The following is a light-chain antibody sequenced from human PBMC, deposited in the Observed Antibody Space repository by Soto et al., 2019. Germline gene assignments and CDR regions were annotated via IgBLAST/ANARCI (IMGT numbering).Light chain of an antibody. J-gene: IGKJ2*01. CDR1: QTVSSN. V-gene: IGKV3-15*01. CDR3: QHHNDWVKT. Sequence: EIVMTQSPATLSVSPGERVTLSCRASQTVSSNLAWYQQKPGQTPRLLIYGASTRATGIPARFSGSGSGTEFTLTISSLQSEDFAVYYCQHHNDWVKTFGQGTKLEIK. CDR2: GAS.